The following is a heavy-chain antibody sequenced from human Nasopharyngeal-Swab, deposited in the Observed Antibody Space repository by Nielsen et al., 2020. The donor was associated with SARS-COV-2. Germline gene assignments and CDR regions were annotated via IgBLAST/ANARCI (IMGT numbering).Heavy chain of an antibody. CDR2: IRASGGST. CDR3: TEEWGVCSGGSCLPVY. J-gene: IGHJ4*02. D-gene: IGHD2-15*01. V-gene: IGHV3-23*01. Sequence: SLKISCAASGFTFSSYAMSWVRQAPGKGLEWVSAIRASGGSTYYADSVKGRFTISRDNSKNTLYLQMNSLRAEDTAVYYCTEEWGVCSGGSCLPVYWGQGILVTVSS. CDR1: GFTFSSYA.